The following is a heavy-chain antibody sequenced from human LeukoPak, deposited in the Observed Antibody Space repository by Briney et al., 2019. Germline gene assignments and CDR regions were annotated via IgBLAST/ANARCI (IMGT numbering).Heavy chain of an antibody. Sequence: SETLSLTCTVSGGSISSYYWSWIRQPAGKGLEWIGRIYTNGSTNYNPSLKSRVTMSVDTSKNQFSLKLSSVTAADTAVYYCAGGARYCSGGSCYFREFHYWGQGTLVTVSS. D-gene: IGHD2-15*01. CDR3: AGGARYCSGGSCYFREFHY. V-gene: IGHV4-4*07. CDR1: GGSISSYY. J-gene: IGHJ4*02. CDR2: IYTNGST.